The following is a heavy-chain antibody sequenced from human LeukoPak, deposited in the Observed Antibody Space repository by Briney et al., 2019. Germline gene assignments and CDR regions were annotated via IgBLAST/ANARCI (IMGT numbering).Heavy chain of an antibody. Sequence: EASVKVSCKASGYTFTSYGISGVRQAPGQGLEWMGWISAYNGNTNYAQKLQGRVTMTTDTSTSTAYMELRSLRSDDTAVYYCARDTKVYDYVWGSFSYYFDYWGQGTLVTVSS. CDR2: ISAYNGNT. J-gene: IGHJ4*02. CDR1: GYTFTSYG. V-gene: IGHV1-18*01. CDR3: ARDTKVYDYVWGSFSYYFDY. D-gene: IGHD3-16*01.